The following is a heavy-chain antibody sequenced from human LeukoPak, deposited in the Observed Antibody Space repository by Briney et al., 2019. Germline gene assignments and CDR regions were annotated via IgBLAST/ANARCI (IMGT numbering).Heavy chain of an antibody. J-gene: IGHJ5*02. Sequence: GASVKVSCKASGYTFTGYYMHWVRQAPGQGLEWMGWINPNSGGTNYAQKFQGRVTMTRDTSISTAYMELSRLRSDDTAVYHCAREKGSSGSNWFDPWGQGTLVTVSS. CDR3: AREKGSSGSNWFDP. CDR1: GYTFTGYY. V-gene: IGHV1-2*02. CDR2: INPNSGGT. D-gene: IGHD3-22*01.